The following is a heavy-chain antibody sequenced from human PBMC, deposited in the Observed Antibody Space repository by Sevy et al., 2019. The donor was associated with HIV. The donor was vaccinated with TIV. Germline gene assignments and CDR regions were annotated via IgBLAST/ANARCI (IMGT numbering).Heavy chain of an antibody. V-gene: IGHV3-23*01. CDR2: ISVGGHVT. Sequence: GGSLRLSCAASGFTFSSYAMNWVRQALGKGLEWVSAISVGGHVTKYADSVKGRFTISRDNSRNILYLQMNSLRAEDTAVYYCAKSISADPVLYYFDYWGQGTLVTVSS. J-gene: IGHJ4*02. D-gene: IGHD3-9*01. CDR3: AKSISADPVLYYFDY. CDR1: GFTFSSYA.